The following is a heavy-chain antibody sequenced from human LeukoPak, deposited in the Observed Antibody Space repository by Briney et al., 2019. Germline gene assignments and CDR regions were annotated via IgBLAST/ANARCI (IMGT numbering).Heavy chain of an antibody. Sequence: GGSLRLSCAASGFTFSSYWMHWVRQAPGKGLVWVSRINSDGSSTSYADSVKGRFTISRDNSKNTLYLQMGSLRAEDMAVYYCARAYGSGSYYDYWGQGTLVTVSS. CDR3: ARAYGSGSYYDY. V-gene: IGHV3-74*01. D-gene: IGHD3-10*01. CDR2: INSDGSST. CDR1: GFTFSSYW. J-gene: IGHJ4*02.